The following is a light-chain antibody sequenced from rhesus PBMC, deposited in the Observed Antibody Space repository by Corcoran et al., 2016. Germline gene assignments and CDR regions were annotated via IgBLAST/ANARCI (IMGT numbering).Light chain of an antibody. CDR2: AAS. J-gene: IGKJ2*01. Sequence: DIQMTQSPSSLSASVGDKVTINCRASQGISNALDWYHKKPGKALRLLIYAASTLQGGVPSMFSSFGSGTEVTLTISSLQPEDIAVYYFQQRNTYPHSFGQGTKVEIK. CDR1: QGISNA. CDR3: QQRNTYPHS. V-gene: IGKV1-33*01.